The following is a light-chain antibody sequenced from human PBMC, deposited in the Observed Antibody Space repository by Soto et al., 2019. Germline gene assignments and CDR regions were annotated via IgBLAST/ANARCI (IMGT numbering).Light chain of an antibody. CDR1: QSVSSSY. CDR2: GAS. V-gene: IGKV3-20*01. Sequence: EIVLTQSPGTLSLSPGERATLYCRASQSVSSSYLAWYQQKPGQAPRLLIYGASSRSTVIPDRFSGSGSGTYFTLTITRLEPEDFAVYYCQRSGSSQYTFGQGTKLEIK. CDR3: QRSGSSQYT. J-gene: IGKJ2*01.